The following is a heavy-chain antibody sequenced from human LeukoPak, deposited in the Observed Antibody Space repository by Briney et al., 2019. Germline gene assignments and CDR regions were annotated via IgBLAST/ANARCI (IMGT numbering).Heavy chain of an antibody. CDR3: TTVLIAVAGTRDY. CDR1: GFTFSNAW. Sequence: GGSLRLSCAASGFTFSNAWMSWVRQAPGKGLEWVGRIKSKTDGGTTDYAAPVKGRFTISRDDSKNTLYLQMNSLKTEDTAVYYCTTVLIAVAGTRDYWGQGTLVTVSS. D-gene: IGHD6-19*01. CDR2: IKSKTDGGTT. J-gene: IGHJ4*02. V-gene: IGHV3-15*01.